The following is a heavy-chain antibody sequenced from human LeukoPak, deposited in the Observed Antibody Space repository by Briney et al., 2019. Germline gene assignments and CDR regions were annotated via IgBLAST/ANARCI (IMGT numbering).Heavy chain of an antibody. CDR1: GFTFSSYW. V-gene: IGHV3-7*01. CDR3: ARAPPAGYDFWSGYYDY. D-gene: IGHD3-3*01. Sequence: GGSLRLSCATSGFTFSSYWMSWVRQAPGKGLEWVANIKQDGSEKYYVDSVKGRFTISRDNAKNSLYLQMNSLRAEDTAVYYCARAPPAGYDFWSGYYDYWGQGTLATVSS. CDR2: IKQDGSEK. J-gene: IGHJ4*02.